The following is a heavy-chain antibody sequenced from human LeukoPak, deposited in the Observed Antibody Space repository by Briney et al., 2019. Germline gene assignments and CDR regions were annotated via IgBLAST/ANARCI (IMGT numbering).Heavy chain of an antibody. V-gene: IGHV1-69*04. J-gene: IGHJ4*02. CDR1: GGTFTIYA. D-gene: IGHD5-18*01. Sequence: SVTVSFKASGGTFTIYAISWVRQAPGQGHEWMGRIIPIFGIANYAQKFRGRVTITADKSTSTAYMELSSLRSEDTAVYYCARVNTTDTAMVTGVFDYWGQGTLVTVSS. CDR2: IIPIFGIA. CDR3: ARVNTTDTAMVTGVFDY.